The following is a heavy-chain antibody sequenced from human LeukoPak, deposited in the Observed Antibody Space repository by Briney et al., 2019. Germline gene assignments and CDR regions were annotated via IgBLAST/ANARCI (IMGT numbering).Heavy chain of an antibody. V-gene: IGHV4-30-2*01. Sequence: SQTLSLTCTVSGGSISSGGYYWNWIRQPPGKGLEWIGYIYHSGSTYYNPSLKSRVTISVDTSKNQFSLKLSSVTAADTAVYYCASSYSKGLSYYFDYWGQGTLVTVSS. CDR2: IYHSGST. CDR1: GGSISSGGYY. D-gene: IGHD3-16*01. J-gene: IGHJ4*02. CDR3: ASSYSKGLSYYFDY.